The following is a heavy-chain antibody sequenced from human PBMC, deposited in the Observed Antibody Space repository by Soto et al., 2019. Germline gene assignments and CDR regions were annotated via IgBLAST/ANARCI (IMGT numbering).Heavy chain of an antibody. V-gene: IGHV3-33*01. D-gene: IGHD2-21*02. J-gene: IGHJ4*02. CDR2: IWYDGSNK. CDR1: GFTFSSYG. CDR3: ERDRKRGLDY. Sequence: GGSLRLSCAASGFTFSSYGMHWVRQAPGKGLEWVAVIWYDGSNKYYADSVKGRFTISRDNSKNTLYLQMNSLRPEETAVYYCERDRKRGLDYWGQGTLVTVSS.